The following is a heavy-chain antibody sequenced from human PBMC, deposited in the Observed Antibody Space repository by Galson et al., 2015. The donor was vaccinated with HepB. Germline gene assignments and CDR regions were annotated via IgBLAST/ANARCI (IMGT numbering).Heavy chain of an antibody. V-gene: IGHV5-10-1*01. CDR2: IDPSDSRS. J-gene: IGHJ6*02. CDR1: GYNFNNYW. Sequence: QSGAEVKKPGESLRISCPVSGYNFNNYWIIWVRQMPGKGLEWMGRIDPSDSRSDYSPSFEGHVTISADKSITTAYLKWTSLKASDSATYYCARLPDYYATDVWGQGTTVTVSS. CDR3: ARLPDYYATDV.